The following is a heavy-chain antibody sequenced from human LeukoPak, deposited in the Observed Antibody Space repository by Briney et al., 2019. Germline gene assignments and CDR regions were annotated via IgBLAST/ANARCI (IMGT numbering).Heavy chain of an antibody. Sequence: GGSLRLSCAASGFTFSDSAMTWVRHAPGKGLEWVSVISSGGSTYYADSVKGRFTISRDNSKNTLYLQMNSLRAGDTAVYYCARSKREAFDIWGQGTMVTVSS. CDR1: GFTFSDSA. V-gene: IGHV3-66*01. CDR3: ARSKREAFDI. CDR2: ISSGGST. D-gene: IGHD1-26*01. J-gene: IGHJ3*02.